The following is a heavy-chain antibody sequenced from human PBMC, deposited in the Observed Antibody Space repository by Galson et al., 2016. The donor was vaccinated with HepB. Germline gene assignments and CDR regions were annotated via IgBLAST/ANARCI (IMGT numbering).Heavy chain of an antibody. D-gene: IGHD6-13*01. J-gene: IGHJ4*02. CDR2: NSGDGSST. Sequence: LMLFSSASEFTFISRWMHWCRRAPRKGLVWVLRNSGDGSSTSYADSLKGRFTISRDNAKNTMSLQMKSLSAEGTAVYYCARGPYSSNFYVVDYWGQGTLVTVSS. CDR1: EFTFISRW. CDR3: ARGPYSSNFYVVDY. V-gene: IGHV3-74*01.